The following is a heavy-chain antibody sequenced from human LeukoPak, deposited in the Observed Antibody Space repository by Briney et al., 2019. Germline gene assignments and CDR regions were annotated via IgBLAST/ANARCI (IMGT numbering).Heavy chain of an antibody. CDR1: GGSISSGDYY. J-gene: IGHJ4*02. CDR3: ARSLYNTGWPAFDY. V-gene: IGHV4-30-4*01. D-gene: IGHD6-19*01. CDR2: IYQSGVT. Sequence: PSETLSLTCTVSGGSISSGDYYWSWIRQPPGKGLEWIGYIYQSGVTYYNPSLKSRVTMSVDRSKNQFSLELSSVTAADTAVYYCARSLYNTGWPAFDYWGQGTLVTVSS.